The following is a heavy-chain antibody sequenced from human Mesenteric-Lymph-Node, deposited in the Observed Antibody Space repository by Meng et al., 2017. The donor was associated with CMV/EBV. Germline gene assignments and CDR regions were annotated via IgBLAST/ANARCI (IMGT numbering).Heavy chain of an antibody. CDR1: DYA. J-gene: IGHJ6*02. CDR2: ISWDGGST. Sequence: DYAMHWVRQAPGKGLEWVSLISWDGGSTYYADSVKGRFTISRDNSKNSLYLQMNSLRAEDTALYYCAKDMGDFWSGYYGYYYGMDVWGQGTTVTVSS. CDR3: AKDMGDFWSGYYGYYYGMDV. V-gene: IGHV3-43D*03. D-gene: IGHD3-3*01.